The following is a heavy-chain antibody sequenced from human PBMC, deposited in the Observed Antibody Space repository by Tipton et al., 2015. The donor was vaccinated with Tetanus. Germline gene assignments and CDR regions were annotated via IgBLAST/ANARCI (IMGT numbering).Heavy chain of an antibody. Sequence: QLVQSGAELKKPGESLKISCKASGFNFDTYWVGWVRQMPGKGLEWMGIILPRNFDTQYSPSFHGQVTISADKSISTAYLQWSSLKASDTAMYYCASRPYGLDDYDSGGFLWGQGTLGTVSS. D-gene: IGHD3-22*01. V-gene: IGHV5-51*01. CDR2: ILPRNFDT. CDR1: GFNFDTYW. J-gene: IGHJ4*02. CDR3: ASRPYGLDDYDSGGFL.